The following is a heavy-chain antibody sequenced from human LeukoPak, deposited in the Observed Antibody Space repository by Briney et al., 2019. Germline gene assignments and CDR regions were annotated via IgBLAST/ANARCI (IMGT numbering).Heavy chain of an antibody. CDR3: ARYTIFGVVTLFDY. D-gene: IGHD3-3*01. Sequence: SETLSLTCAVYGGSFSGYYWSWIRQPPGKGLEWIGEINHSGSTNYNPSLKSRVTISVDTSKNQFSLKLSSVTAADTAVYYCARYTIFGVVTLFDYWGQGTLVTVSS. CDR2: INHSGST. V-gene: IGHV4-34*01. J-gene: IGHJ4*02. CDR1: GGSFSGYY.